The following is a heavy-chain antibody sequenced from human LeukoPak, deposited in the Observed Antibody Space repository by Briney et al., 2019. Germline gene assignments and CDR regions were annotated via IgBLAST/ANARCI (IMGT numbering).Heavy chain of an antibody. D-gene: IGHD7-27*01. J-gene: IGHJ4*02. Sequence: PSGGSLRLSCEASGFTLSGYAMSWVRQAPGKGLEWVSGINAFGARTYYADSVKGRFTISRDNSKNTLYLQMTSLRAEDTAVYYCARDSGAGYYFDYWGQGTLVTVSS. CDR1: GFTLSGYA. CDR3: ARDSGAGYYFDY. V-gene: IGHV3-23*01. CDR2: INAFGART.